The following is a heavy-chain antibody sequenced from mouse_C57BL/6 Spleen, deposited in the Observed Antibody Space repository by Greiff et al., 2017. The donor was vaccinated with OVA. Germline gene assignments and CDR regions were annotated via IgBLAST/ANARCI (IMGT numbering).Heavy chain of an antibody. CDR1: GYTFTSYG. Sequence: QVQLQQSGAELARPGASVKLSCKASGYTFTSYGISWVKQRTGQGLEWIGEIYPRSGNTYYNEKFKGKATLTADKSSSTAYMALRSLTSEDSAVYFCARWGSYAMDYWGQGTSVTVSS. J-gene: IGHJ4*01. CDR3: ARWGSYAMDY. CDR2: IYPRSGNT. V-gene: IGHV1-81*01.